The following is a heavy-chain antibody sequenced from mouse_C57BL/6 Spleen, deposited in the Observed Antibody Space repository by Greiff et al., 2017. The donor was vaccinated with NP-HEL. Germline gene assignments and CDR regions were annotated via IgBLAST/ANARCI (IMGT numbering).Heavy chain of an antibody. Sequence: VQLQQSGPGLVKPSQSLSLTCSVTGYSITSGYYWNWIRQFPGNKLEWMGYISYDGSNNYNPSLKNRISITRDTSKNQFFLKLNSVTTEDTATYYCARGTPLLGYWGQGTTLTVSS. J-gene: IGHJ2*01. CDR1: GYSITSGYY. CDR2: ISYDGSN. CDR3: ARGTPLLGY. D-gene: IGHD6-1*01. V-gene: IGHV3-6*01.